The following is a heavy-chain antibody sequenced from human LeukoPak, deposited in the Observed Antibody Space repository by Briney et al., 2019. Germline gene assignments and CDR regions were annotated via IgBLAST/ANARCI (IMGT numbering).Heavy chain of an antibody. CDR2: FDLEDGES. V-gene: IGHV1-24*01. CDR1: GYTLTDLS. D-gene: IGHD1-26*01. CDR3: ATDLARVGGSYGFDS. J-gene: IGHJ4*02. Sequence: ASVKVSCKVSGYTLTDLSMHWVRQAPGKGLEWMGGFDLEDGESIYAQKFQGRVTMTEDTSTDTAYMDLSSLRSEDTAVYYCATDLARVGGSYGFDSWGQGILVTVSS.